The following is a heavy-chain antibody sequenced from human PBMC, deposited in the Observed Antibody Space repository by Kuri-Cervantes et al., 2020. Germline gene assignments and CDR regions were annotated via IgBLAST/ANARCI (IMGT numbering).Heavy chain of an antibody. CDR1: GYTFTSYG. V-gene: IGHV1-18*01. D-gene: IGHD2-2*01. Sequence: ASVKVSCKASGYTFTSYGISWVRQAPGQGLEWMGWISAYNGNTNYAQKFQDRVTITRDRSMSTVYMELSSLRSEDTAIYYCVRVVSTSCHIWANWFDPWGQGTLVTVSS. J-gene: IGHJ5*02. CDR2: ISAYNGNT. CDR3: VRVVSTSCHIWANWFDP.